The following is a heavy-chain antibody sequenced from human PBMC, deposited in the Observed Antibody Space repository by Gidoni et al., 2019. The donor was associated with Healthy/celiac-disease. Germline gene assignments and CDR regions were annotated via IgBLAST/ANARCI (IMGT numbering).Heavy chain of an antibody. CDR1: GGSFSGSY. CDR2: INPSGST. Sequence: QVQLQQWGAGLLKPSETLSLTCAVYGGSFSGSYWSWIRQPPGKGLEWIGEINPSGSTNCNPSRKRRVTISVDTSKNQFSLKLSSVTAADTAVYYCASNRYCTNGVCPKTADNWGQGTLVTVSS. V-gene: IGHV4-34*01. J-gene: IGHJ4*02. D-gene: IGHD2-8*01. CDR3: ASNRYCTNGVCPKTADN.